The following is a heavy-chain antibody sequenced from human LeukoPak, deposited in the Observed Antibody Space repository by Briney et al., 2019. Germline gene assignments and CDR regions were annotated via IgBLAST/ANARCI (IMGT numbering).Heavy chain of an antibody. V-gene: IGHV4-34*01. Sequence: SETLSLTCAAFGGSFSGYYWSWIRQPPGKGLEWIGEINHSGSTNYNPSLKSRVTISVDTSKNQFSLKLSSVTAADTAVYYCTRGDWAPRFFYWGQGTLVTVSS. D-gene: IGHD3-9*01. CDR1: GGSFSGYY. CDR3: TRGDWAPRFFY. CDR2: INHSGST. J-gene: IGHJ4*02.